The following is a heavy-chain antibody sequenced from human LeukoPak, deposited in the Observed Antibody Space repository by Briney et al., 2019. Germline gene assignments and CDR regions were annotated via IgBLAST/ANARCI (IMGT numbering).Heavy chain of an antibody. CDR2: INHSGST. J-gene: IGHJ4*02. CDR1: GGSFSGYY. Sequence: KASETLSLTCAVYGGSFSGYYWSRIRQPPGKGLEWIGEINHSGSTNYNPSLKSRVTISVDTSKNQFPLKLNSVTAADTAVYYCARGQGEVLRFLEWLFHYFDYWGQGTLVTVSS. V-gene: IGHV4-34*01. CDR3: ARGQGEVLRFLEWLFHYFDY. D-gene: IGHD3-3*01.